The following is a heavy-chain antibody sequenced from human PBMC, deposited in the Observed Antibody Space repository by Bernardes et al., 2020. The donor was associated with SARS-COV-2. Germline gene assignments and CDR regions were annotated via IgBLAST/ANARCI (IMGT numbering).Heavy chain of an antibody. J-gene: IGHJ4*02. CDR3: TRGSGNYYFDY. CDR1: GFTFSDYF. D-gene: IGHD1-26*01. Sequence: VGSLRLSCAASGFTFSDYFIHWVRQAPGKGLVWVSRISGDGSGINYADSVRGRFTISRDNARNTLYLQMNSLRPEDTAVYYCTRGSGNYYFDYWGQGTLVTVSS. V-gene: IGHV3-74*01. CDR2: ISGDGSGI.